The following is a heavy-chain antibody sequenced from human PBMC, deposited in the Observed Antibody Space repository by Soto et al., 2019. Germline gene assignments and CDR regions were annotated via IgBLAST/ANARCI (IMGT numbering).Heavy chain of an antibody. D-gene: IGHD6-19*01. J-gene: IGHJ4*02. CDR2: IKQDGSEK. CDR3: ARGAVGWSSPLDY. CDR1: GFTFSSYW. Sequence: GGSLRLSCAASGFTFSSYWMSWVRQAPGKGLEWVANIKQDGSEKYYVDSVKGRFTISRDNAKNSLYLQMNSLRAEDTAVYYCARGAVGWSSPLDYWGQGTLVTVSS. V-gene: IGHV3-7*03.